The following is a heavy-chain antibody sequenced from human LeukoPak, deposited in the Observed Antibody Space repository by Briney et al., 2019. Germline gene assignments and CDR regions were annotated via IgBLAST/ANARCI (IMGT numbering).Heavy chain of an antibody. CDR1: GGTFSSYA. CDR3: ARGHDYSNYERLYYYYYMDV. J-gene: IGHJ6*03. V-gene: IGHV1-69*13. Sequence: ASVKVSCKASGGTFSSYAISWVRQAPGQGLEWMGGIIPIFGTANYAQKFQGRVTITADESTSTAYMELSSLRSEDTAVYYCARGHDYSNYERLYYYYYMDVWGKGTTVTVSS. CDR2: IIPIFGTA. D-gene: IGHD4-11*01.